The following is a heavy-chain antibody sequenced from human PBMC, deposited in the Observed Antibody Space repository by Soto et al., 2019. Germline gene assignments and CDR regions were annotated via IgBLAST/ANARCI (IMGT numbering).Heavy chain of an antibody. V-gene: IGHV1-18*01. CDR1: GYTFTSYG. CDR2: ISAYNGNT. D-gene: IGHD3-10*01. Sequence: QVPLVQSGAEVKKPGASVKVSCKASGYTFTSYGISWVRQAPGQGLEWMGWISAYNGNTNYAQKLQGRVTMTTDTSTSTAYMELRSLRSDDTAVYYCARDLRRITMVRGVIIRVGWFDPWGQGTLVTVSS. J-gene: IGHJ5*02. CDR3: ARDLRRITMVRGVIIRVGWFDP.